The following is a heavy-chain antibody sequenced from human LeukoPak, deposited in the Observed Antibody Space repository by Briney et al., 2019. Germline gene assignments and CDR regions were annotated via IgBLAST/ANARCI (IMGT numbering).Heavy chain of an antibody. J-gene: IGHJ6*02. D-gene: IGHD2-15*01. V-gene: IGHV4-30-2*01. Sequence: SETLSLTCAVSDGSISSGGYSWSWIRQPPGKGLEWIGYIYHSGSTYYHPSLKSRVTISVDRSKNQFSLKLSSVTAADTAVYYCASAPTYCSGGSCYSGYGRDVWGQGPTVTVSS. CDR3: ASAPTYCSGGSCYSGYGRDV. CDR2: IYHSGST. CDR1: DGSISSGGYS.